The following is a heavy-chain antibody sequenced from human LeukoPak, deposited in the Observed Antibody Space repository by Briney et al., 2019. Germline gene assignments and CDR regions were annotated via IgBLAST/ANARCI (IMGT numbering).Heavy chain of an antibody. CDR1: GFTFDDYA. D-gene: IGHD3-10*01. Sequence: PGGSLRLSCAASGFTFDDYAMHWVRQAPGKGLEWVSGISWNSGSIGYADSVKGRFTISRDNAKNSLYLQMNSLRAEDTAVYYCARGGYYGSGSLHAFDIWGQGTMVTVSS. CDR3: ARGGYYGSGSLHAFDI. CDR2: ISWNSGSI. V-gene: IGHV3-9*01. J-gene: IGHJ3*02.